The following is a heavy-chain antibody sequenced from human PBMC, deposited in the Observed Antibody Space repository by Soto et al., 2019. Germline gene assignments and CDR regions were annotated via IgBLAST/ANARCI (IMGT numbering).Heavy chain of an antibody. CDR3: AREVGYCTNGVCSNYYYYGMDV. CDR1: GYTFTSYD. Sequence: ASVKVSCKASGYTFTSYDINWVRQATGQGLEWMGWMNPSSGNTGYAQKFQGRVTMTRNTSISTAYMELSSLRSEDTAVYYCAREVGYCTNGVCSNYYYYGMDVWGQGTTVTVSS. CDR2: MNPSSGNT. J-gene: IGHJ6*02. V-gene: IGHV1-8*01. D-gene: IGHD2-8*01.